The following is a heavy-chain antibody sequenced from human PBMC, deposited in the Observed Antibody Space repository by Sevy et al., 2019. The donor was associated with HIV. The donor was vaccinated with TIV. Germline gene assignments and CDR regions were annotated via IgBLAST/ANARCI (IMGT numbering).Heavy chain of an antibody. Sequence: GASVKVSCKVSGYILSELSMHWVRQAPGKGLEWMGGFDPEQGERMYVQKFQGRVTMTEDTSTDTAYMDLSSLRSEDTAVYYCASYKVRVDRGVFFDFWGQGTLVTVSS. CDR1: GYILSELS. CDR2: FDPEQGER. D-gene: IGHD3-10*01. V-gene: IGHV1-24*01. CDR3: ASYKVRVDRGVFFDF. J-gene: IGHJ4*02.